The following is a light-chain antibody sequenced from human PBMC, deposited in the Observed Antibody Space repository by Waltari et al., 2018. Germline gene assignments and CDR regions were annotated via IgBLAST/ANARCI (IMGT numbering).Light chain of an antibody. CDR3: SSYTSSSTWV. J-gene: IGLJ3*02. Sequence: QSALTQPASVSGSPGQSITIPCTGTSSDVCGYNYVWYQQHPGKAPKLMIYDVSKRPSGVSNRFSGSKSGNTASLTISGLQAEDEADYYCSSYTSSSTWVFGGGTKLTVL. V-gene: IGLV2-14*01. CDR1: SSDVCGYNY. CDR2: DVS.